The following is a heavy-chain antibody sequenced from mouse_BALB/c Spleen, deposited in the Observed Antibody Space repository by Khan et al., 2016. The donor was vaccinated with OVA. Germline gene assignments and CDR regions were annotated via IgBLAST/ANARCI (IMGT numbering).Heavy chain of an antibody. J-gene: IGHJ2*02. CDR2: ISYSGST. CDR1: GYSITSNYA. CDR3: ARGNYYGYYFDY. V-gene: IGHV3-2*02. Sequence: QLEESGPGLVKPSQSLSLTCTVTGYSITSNYAWNWIRQFPGNKLEWMGYISYSGSTTYNPSLKSRISITRATSKNQFFLQLKSVTTEDTATYYCARGNYYGYYFDYWGQGTSLTVSS. D-gene: IGHD1-1*01.